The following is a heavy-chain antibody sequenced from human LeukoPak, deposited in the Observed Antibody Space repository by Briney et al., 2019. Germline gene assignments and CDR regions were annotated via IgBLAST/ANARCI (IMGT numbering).Heavy chain of an antibody. CDR1: GGTFSSYA. CDR2: IIPIFGTA. Sequence: SVKVSCKASGGTFSSYAISWARQAPGQGLEWMGRIIPIFGTANYAQKFQGRVTITTDESTSTAYMELSSLRSEDTAVYYCARVSMIVVGSAFDIWGQGTMVTVSS. CDR3: ARVSMIVVGSAFDI. J-gene: IGHJ3*02. D-gene: IGHD3-22*01. V-gene: IGHV1-69*05.